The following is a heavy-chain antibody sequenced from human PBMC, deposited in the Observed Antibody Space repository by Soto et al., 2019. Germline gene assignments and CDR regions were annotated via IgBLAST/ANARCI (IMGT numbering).Heavy chain of an antibody. Sequence: SQTLSLTCAISGDSVSSNSAAWNWIRQSPSRGLEWLGRTYYRSKWYNDYAVSVKSRITINPDTSKNQFSPQLNSVTPEDTAVYYCARSVSVRSSGWYNFSSWFDPWGQGTLVTVSS. D-gene: IGHD6-19*01. CDR3: ARSVSVRSSGWYNFSSWFDP. J-gene: IGHJ5*02. CDR2: TYYRSKWYN. V-gene: IGHV6-1*01. CDR1: GDSVSSNSAA.